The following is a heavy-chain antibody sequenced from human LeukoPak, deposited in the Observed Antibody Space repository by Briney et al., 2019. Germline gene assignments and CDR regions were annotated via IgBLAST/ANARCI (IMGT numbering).Heavy chain of an antibody. Sequence: ASVKVSCKASGYTFTSYDINWVRQATGQGLEWMGWMNPNSGNTGYAQKFQGRVTITRNTSISTAYMELSSLRSEDTAVYYCARIVSFEVVTSPRAFDIWGQGTLVTVSS. V-gene: IGHV1-8*03. CDR2: MNPNSGNT. CDR1: GYTFTSYD. J-gene: IGHJ4*02. D-gene: IGHD3-3*01. CDR3: ARIVSFEVVTSPRAFDI.